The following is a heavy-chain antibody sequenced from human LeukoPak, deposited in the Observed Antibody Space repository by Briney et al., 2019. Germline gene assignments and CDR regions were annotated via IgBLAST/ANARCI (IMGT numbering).Heavy chain of an antibody. CDR1: GYTFSSYA. J-gene: IGHJ4*02. Sequence: GASVKVSCKASGYTFSSYAMHWVRQAPGQRLEWMGWINVGNGNTKYSQRFQGRVTITRDTSAITAYMELSSLRSEDGALYYCAREGRQGGLDYWGQGTLVTVSS. CDR3: AREGRQGGLDY. V-gene: IGHV1-3*01. D-gene: IGHD6-25*01. CDR2: INVGNGNT.